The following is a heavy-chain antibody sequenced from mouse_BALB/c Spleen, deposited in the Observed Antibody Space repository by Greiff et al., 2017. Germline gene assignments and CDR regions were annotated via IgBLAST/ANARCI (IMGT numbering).Heavy chain of an antibody. J-gene: IGHJ1*01. CDR3: ARSGNWDVDGYCDG. V-gene: IGHV1S127*01. CDR1: GYTFTSYW. D-gene: IGHD4-1*01. Sequence: QVQLQQSGPELVRPGASVTMSCKASGYTFTSYWMHWVNQRPGQGLEWIGMIDPSNSETRLNQKFKDKATLNVDKSSNTAYMQLSSLTSEDSAGYYCARSGNWDVDGYCDGWGAGTTVTVAS. CDR2: IDPSNSET.